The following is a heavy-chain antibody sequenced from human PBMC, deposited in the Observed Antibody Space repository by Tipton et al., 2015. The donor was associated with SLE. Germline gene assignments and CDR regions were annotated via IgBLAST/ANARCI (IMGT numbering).Heavy chain of an antibody. Sequence: SLRLSCTVSGDSISSGGYYWSWIRQHPGKGLEWVSVIYSGGSTYYADSVKGRFTISRDNSKNTLYLQMNSLRAEDTAVYYCAGTWELTGFDYWGQGTLVTVSS. CDR3: AGTWELTGFDY. V-gene: IGHV3-53*01. CDR2: IYSGGST. J-gene: IGHJ4*02. CDR1: GDSISSGGYY. D-gene: IGHD1-26*01.